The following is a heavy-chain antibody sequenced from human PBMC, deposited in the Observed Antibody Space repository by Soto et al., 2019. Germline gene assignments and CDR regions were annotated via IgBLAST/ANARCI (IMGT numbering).Heavy chain of an antibody. J-gene: IGHJ5*02. Sequence: DVPLLESGGGLVQPGGSLRLSCSASGFTFSNYAMSWVRRTPGKGREWVSAISGSGGSTNYEDSVKGRFTISRDKSKSTLYLQMNSLRVDDTAVYYCAKGSPYSGTYFRPWGQGTLVTVAS. CDR1: GFTFSNYA. V-gene: IGHV3-23*01. D-gene: IGHD1-26*01. CDR3: AKGSPYSGTYFRP. CDR2: ISGSGGST.